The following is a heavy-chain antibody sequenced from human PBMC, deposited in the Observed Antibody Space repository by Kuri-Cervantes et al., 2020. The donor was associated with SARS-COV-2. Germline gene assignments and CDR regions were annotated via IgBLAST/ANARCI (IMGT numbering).Heavy chain of an antibody. V-gene: IGHV3-21*01. J-gene: IGHJ5*02. Sequence: GESLKISCSASGFNLSSYTITWVRQASGKGLEWVSSMSGSSGYISYADSLRGRFTISRDNAKNSLYLQMNSLTAEDTAVYYCARDFAVGATTVGPWGTGTLVTVSS. CDR1: GFNLSSYT. D-gene: IGHD1-26*01. CDR3: ARDFAVGATTVGP. CDR2: MSGSSGYI.